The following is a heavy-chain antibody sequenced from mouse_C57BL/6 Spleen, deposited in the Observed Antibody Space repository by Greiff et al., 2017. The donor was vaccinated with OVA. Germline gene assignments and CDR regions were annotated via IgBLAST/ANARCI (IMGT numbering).Heavy chain of an antibody. J-gene: IGHJ4*01. V-gene: IGHV5-9*01. D-gene: IGHD2-1*01. CDR1: GFTFSSYT. CDR2: ISGGGGNT. CDR3: ARQGYYGNYYAMDY. Sequence: EVKLMESGGGLVKPGGSLKLSCAASGFTFSSYTMSWVRQTPEKRLEWVATISGGGGNTYYPDSVKGRVTIARDNAKNTLYLQMSSLRSEDTALYYGARQGYYGNYYAMDYWGQGTSVTVSS.